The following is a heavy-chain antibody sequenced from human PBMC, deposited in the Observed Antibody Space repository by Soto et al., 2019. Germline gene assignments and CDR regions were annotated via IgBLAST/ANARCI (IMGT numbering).Heavy chain of an antibody. CDR1: GFTFSTYA. J-gene: IGHJ4*02. Sequence: PGGSLRLSCAASGFTFSTYAMTWVRQAPGKGLEWVSAFSATDGSAQYADSVKGRFTISRDNSKNTLYMQMNSVSAEDTAVYFRAKARQAVAGTGAFDSWGQGTLVTVSS. V-gene: IGHV3-23*01. D-gene: IGHD6-19*01. CDR3: AKARQAVAGTGAFDS. CDR2: FSATDGSA.